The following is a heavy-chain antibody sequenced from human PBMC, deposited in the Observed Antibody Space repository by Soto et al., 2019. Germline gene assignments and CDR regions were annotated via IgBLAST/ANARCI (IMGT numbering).Heavy chain of an antibody. V-gene: IGHV3-23*01. CDR1: GVTFSGYA. Sequence: GVPLRLCYTASGVTFSGYAMSWVSQATGKGLEWVSAISGSGGSTYYADSVKGRFTISRDNSKNTLYLQMNSLRAEDTAVYYCAKDLHLGELSPDYWGQGTLVTVSS. J-gene: IGHJ4*02. CDR3: AKDLHLGELSPDY. CDR2: ISGSGGST. D-gene: IGHD3-16*02.